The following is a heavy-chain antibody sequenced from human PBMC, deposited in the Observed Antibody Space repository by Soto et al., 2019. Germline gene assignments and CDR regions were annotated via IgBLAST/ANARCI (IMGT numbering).Heavy chain of an antibody. CDR3: ARLEVVRGVNPYYYGMDV. V-gene: IGHV5-10-1*01. CDR1: GYSFTSYW. Sequence: GESLKISCKGSGYSFTSYWSSWVCQMPGKGLEWMGRIDPSDSYTNYSPSFQGHVTISADKSISTAYLQWSSLKASDTAMYYCARLEVVRGVNPYYYGMDVWGQGTTVTVSS. J-gene: IGHJ6*02. CDR2: IDPSDSYT. D-gene: IGHD3-10*01.